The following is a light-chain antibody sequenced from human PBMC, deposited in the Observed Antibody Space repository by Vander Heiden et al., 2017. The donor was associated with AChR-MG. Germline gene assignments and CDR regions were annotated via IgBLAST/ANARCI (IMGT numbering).Light chain of an antibody. CDR3: ISYTTRSTRV. Sequence: QSALTQPAPVSGSPGQSITISCTGTTSDVGGYNYVSWYQHHPGRAPLLMIFDVSNRPSGVSNRFSGSKSGNTASLTISGLQAEDEADYYCISYTTRSTRVFGTGTRVTVL. J-gene: IGLJ1*01. CDR1: TSDVGGYNY. CDR2: DVS. V-gene: IGLV2-14*03.